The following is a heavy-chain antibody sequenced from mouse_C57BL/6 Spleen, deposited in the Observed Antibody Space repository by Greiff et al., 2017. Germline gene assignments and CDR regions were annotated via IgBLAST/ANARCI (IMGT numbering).Heavy chain of an antibody. CDR3: ARRTTVVPGAMDY. D-gene: IGHD1-1*01. J-gene: IGHJ4*01. CDR2: INPGSGGT. V-gene: IGHV1-54*01. Sequence: VQLQQSGAELVRPGTSVKVSCKASGYAFTNYLIEWVKQRPGQGLEWIGVINPGSGGTNYNEKFKGKATLTEDKSSSTAYMQRSSLTSEDSAVYYCARRTTVVPGAMDYCGQGTSVTVSS. CDR1: GYAFTNYL.